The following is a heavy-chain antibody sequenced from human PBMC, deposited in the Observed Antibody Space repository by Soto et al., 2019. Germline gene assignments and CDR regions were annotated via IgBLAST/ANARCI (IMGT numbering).Heavy chain of an antibody. CDR2: ISYDGSNK. CDR3: AKAPRGGDYYGSDY. V-gene: IGHV3-30*18. Sequence: PGGSLRLSCAASGFTFSSYGMHWVRQAPGKGLEWVAVISYDGSNKYYADSVKGRFTISRDNSKNTLYLQMNSLRAEDTAVYYCAKAPRGGDYYGSDYWGQGTLVTVSS. CDR1: GFTFSSYG. J-gene: IGHJ4*02. D-gene: IGHD2-21*02.